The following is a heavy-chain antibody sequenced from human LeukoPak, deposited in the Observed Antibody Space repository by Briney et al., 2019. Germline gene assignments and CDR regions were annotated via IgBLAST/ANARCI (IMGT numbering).Heavy chain of an antibody. CDR3: ARRRVEYSSGWYRGENYYYYYYMDV. CDR1: GGSFSGYY. CDR2: INHSGST. Sequence: SETLSLTCAVYGGSFSGYYWIGIRQPPGKGLEWIGEINHSGSTNYNPSLKSRVTISVDTSKNQFSLKLSSVTAADTAVYYCARRRVEYSSGWYRGENYYYYYYMDVWGKGTTVTVSS. D-gene: IGHD6-19*01. V-gene: IGHV4-34*01. J-gene: IGHJ6*03.